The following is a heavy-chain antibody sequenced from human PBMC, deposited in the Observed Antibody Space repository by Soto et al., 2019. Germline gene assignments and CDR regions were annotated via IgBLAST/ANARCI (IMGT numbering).Heavy chain of an antibody. CDR3: ARHVGDSSSWYYYYYGMEV. CDR2: IYPGDSDT. D-gene: IGHD6-13*01. J-gene: IGHJ6*02. Sequence: GEALKISCKGSGYSFTSYWIGWVRQLPGKGLEWMGIIYPGDSDTRYSPSFQGQVTISADKSISTAYLQWSSLKASDTAMYYCARHVGDSSSWYYYYYGMEVWGQGTTVTVSS. V-gene: IGHV5-51*01. CDR1: GYSFTSYW.